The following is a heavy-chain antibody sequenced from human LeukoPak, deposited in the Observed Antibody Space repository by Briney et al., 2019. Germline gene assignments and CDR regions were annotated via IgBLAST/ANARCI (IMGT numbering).Heavy chain of an antibody. CDR2: ISGSGGST. Sequence: GGSLRLSCAASGFTFSSYSMNWVRQAPGKGLEWVSAISGSGGSTYYADSVKGRFTISRDNSKNTLYLQMNSLRAEDTAVYYCAKDGGVIAAFDYWGQGTLVTVSS. D-gene: IGHD3-16*02. V-gene: IGHV3-23*01. CDR3: AKDGGVIAAFDY. J-gene: IGHJ4*02. CDR1: GFTFSSYS.